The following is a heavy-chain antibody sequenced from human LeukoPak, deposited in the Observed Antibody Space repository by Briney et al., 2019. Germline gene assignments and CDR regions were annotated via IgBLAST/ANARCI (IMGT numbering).Heavy chain of an antibody. J-gene: IGHJ5*02. CDR2: IYHSGST. Sequence: SETLSLTCTVSGYSISSGYYWGWIRQPPGKGLEWIGSIYHSGSTYYNPSLKSRVTISVDTSKNQFSLKLSSVTAADTAVYYCARDGVVAINWFDPWGQGTLVTVSS. D-gene: IGHD3-22*01. V-gene: IGHV4-38-2*02. CDR3: ARDGVVAINWFDP. CDR1: GYSISSGYY.